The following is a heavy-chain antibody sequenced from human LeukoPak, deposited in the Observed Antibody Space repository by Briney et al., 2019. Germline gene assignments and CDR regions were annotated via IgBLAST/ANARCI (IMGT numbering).Heavy chain of an antibody. V-gene: IGHV3-30-3*01. CDR3: ARVGDSSRYYYRYFDY. Sequence: PGGSLRLSCAASGFTFSSYAMHWVRQAPGKGLEWVAVISSDGSNDYYADSVKGRFTISRDNSKNTLYLQMSSLRPEDTAVCYCARVGDSSRYYYRYFDYWGQGTLVTVSS. D-gene: IGHD3-22*01. J-gene: IGHJ4*02. CDR1: GFTFSSYA. CDR2: ISSDGSND.